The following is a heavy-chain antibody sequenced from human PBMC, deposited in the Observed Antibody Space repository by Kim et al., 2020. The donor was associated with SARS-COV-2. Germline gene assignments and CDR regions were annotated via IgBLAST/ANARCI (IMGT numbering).Heavy chain of an antibody. J-gene: IGHJ2*01. D-gene: IGHD3-16*02. Sequence: GGSLRLSCAASGFTFSSFAMIWVRQAPGKGLEWVSILSDSGGDTFYADSVKGRFTISRDNSKNTMYLQMNSLRAEDTAVYYCSKKVIPERGPWYFDIWGRGTLVSVS. CDR3: SKKVIPERGPWYFDI. V-gene: IGHV3-23*01. CDR1: GFTFSSFA. CDR2: LSDSGGDT.